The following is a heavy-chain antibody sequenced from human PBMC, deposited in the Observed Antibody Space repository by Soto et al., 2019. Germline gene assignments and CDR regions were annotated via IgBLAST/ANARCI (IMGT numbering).Heavy chain of an antibody. CDR2: VSIGGST. D-gene: IGHD2-15*01. CDR1: GFTFSSYA. V-gene: IGHV3-23*01. J-gene: IGHJ4*02. Sequence: DVQLLESGGGLVQPEASLRLSCAASGFTFSSYAMGWVRQGPGKGLEWVAVVSIGGSTHYADSVRGRFTISRDNSKNTLSLQMNILTAEDTAVYFCAKRRGAGGHFDYWGQGALVTVSS. CDR3: AKRRGAGGHFDY.